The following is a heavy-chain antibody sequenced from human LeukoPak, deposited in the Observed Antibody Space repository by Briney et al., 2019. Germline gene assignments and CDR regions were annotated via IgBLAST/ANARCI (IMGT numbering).Heavy chain of an antibody. CDR3: ARGRYYLDS. J-gene: IGHJ4*02. Sequence: PGGSLRLSCVASGFTFSTYWMHWVRHAPGKGLVWVSGFNSDGSSTHCADSVKGRFTISRDNAKNTLYLQMNSLRAEDTAVYYCARGRYYLDSWGQGTLVTVSA. D-gene: IGHD3-3*01. V-gene: IGHV3-74*01. CDR1: GFTFSTYW. CDR2: FNSDGSST.